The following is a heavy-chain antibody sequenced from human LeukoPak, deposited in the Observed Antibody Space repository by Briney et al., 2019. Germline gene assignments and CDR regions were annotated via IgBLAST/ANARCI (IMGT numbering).Heavy chain of an antibody. V-gene: IGHV1-2*06. CDR2: INPNSGGT. D-gene: IGHD3-3*01. CDR3: ARATVLRFLEWLPPGWFDP. J-gene: IGHJ5*02. CDR1: GYTFTGYY. Sequence: ASVKVSCKASGYTFTGYYMHWVRQAPGQGLEWMGRINPNSGGTNYAQKFQGRVTMTRDTSISTAYMELSRLRSDDTAVYYCARATVLRFLEWLPPGWFDPWGQRTLVTVSS.